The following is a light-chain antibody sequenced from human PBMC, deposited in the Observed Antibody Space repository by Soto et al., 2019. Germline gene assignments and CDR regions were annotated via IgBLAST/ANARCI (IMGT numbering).Light chain of an antibody. Sequence: DIVMTQSPDSLAVALGERATIHCKSSQSVLYSSNNKNYLAWYKQKPGQPPKLLIYWASTRESGVPDRFSGSGSGTDFTLTISSLQAEDVEVYYCQQYYSTPWTFGQGTKVDIK. CDR2: WAS. CDR1: QSVLYSSNNKNY. CDR3: QQYYSTPWT. J-gene: IGKJ1*01. V-gene: IGKV4-1*01.